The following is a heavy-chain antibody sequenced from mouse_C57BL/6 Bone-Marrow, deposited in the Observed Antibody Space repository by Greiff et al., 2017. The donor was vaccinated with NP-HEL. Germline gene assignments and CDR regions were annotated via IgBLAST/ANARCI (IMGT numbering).Heavy chain of an antibody. V-gene: IGHV1-61*01. D-gene: IGHD2-3*01. J-gene: IGHJ2*01. CDR1: GYTFTSYW. CDR2: IYPSDSET. CDR3: AEPAFYDGYYSDYLDY. Sequence: QVQLQQPGPELVRPGSSVKLSCKASGYTFTSYWMDWVKQRPGQGLEWIGNIYPSDSETHYNQKFKDKATLTVDKSSSTAYMQLSSLASVDSAVYYSAEPAFYDGYYSDYLDYWGQGTTLTVSS.